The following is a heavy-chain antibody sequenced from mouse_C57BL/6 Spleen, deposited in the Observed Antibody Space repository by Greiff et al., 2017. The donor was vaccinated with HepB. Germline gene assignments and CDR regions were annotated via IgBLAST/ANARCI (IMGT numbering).Heavy chain of an antibody. V-gene: IGHV1-82*01. J-gene: IGHJ3*01. CDR3: ARCYYGSSYFAY. CDR1: GYAFSSSW. Sequence: VQGVESGPELVKPGASVKISCKASGYAFSSSWMNWVKQRPGKGLEWIGRIYPGDGDTNYNGKFKGKATLTADKSSSTAYMQLSSLTSEDSAVYFCARCYYGSSYFAYWGQGTLVTVSA. CDR2: IYPGDGDT. D-gene: IGHD1-1*01.